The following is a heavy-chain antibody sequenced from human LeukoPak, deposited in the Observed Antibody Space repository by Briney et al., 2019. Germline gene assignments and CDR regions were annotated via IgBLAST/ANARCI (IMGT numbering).Heavy chain of an antibody. CDR2: ISHGGGTTT. CDR3: ARGRGTWFDP. CDR1: GVSFSGYY. Sequence: PSETLSLTCAVYGVSFSGYYWSWIRQPPGKGLEWIGEISHGGGTTTNYNPSLKSRVTISLDTSKNQFSLNLSSVTAADTAVYYCARGRGTWFDPWGQGTLVTVSS. V-gene: IGHV4-34*01. J-gene: IGHJ5*02.